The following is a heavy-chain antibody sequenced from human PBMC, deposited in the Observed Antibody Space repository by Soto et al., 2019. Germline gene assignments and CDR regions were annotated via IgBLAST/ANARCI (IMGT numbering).Heavy chain of an antibody. CDR1: GFTFSSYS. Sequence: GGSLRLSCAASGFTFSSYSMNWVRQAPGKGLEWVSYISSSSSTIYYADSVKGRFTISRDNAKNSLYLQMNSLRAEDTAVYYCARPLDTTVTIVHAFDIWGQGTMVTVSS. J-gene: IGHJ3*02. CDR3: ARPLDTTVTIVHAFDI. V-gene: IGHV3-48*01. CDR2: ISSSSSTI. D-gene: IGHD4-17*01.